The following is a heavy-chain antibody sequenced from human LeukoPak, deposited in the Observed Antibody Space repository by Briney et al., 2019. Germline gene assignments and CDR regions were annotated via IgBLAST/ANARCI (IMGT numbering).Heavy chain of an antibody. CDR2: IKQDGSEK. J-gene: IGHJ4*02. D-gene: IGHD6-13*01. Sequence: GGSLRLSCAASGFTFSSYWMSWVRQAPGKGLEWVANIKQDGSEKYYVDSVKGRFTISRDNAKNSLYLQMNSLRAEDTAVYYCASSSWYLYFDYWGPGTLVTVSS. V-gene: IGHV3-7*01. CDR3: ASSSWYLYFDY. CDR1: GFTFSSYW.